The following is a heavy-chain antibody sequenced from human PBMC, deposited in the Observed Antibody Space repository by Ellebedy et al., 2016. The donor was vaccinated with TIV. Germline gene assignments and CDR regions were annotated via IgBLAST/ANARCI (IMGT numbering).Heavy chain of an antibody. CDR2: INPNSGVT. D-gene: IGHD3-16*01. CDR3: TRDWEVNTYDS. V-gene: IGHV1-2*02. CDR1: GYTFTDYY. Sequence: ASVKVSXXASGYTFTDYYVHWVRQAPGQGPEWMGWINPNSGVTKYAQRFQGRVSMTRDTSITTAYMDLSSLTSDDTAVYYCTRDWEVNTYDSWGQGTLVTVSS. J-gene: IGHJ5*02.